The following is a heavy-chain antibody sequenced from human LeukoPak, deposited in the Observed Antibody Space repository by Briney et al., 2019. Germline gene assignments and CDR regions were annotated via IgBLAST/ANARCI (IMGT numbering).Heavy chain of an antibody. V-gene: IGHV4-30-4*07. J-gene: IGHJ4*02. Sequence: PSQTLSLTCAVSGGSISSGGYSWSWIRQPPGKGLEWIGYLYYTGSTYYNPSLKSRVTISVDTSKNQFSLKLSSVTAADTAVYYCARSRSHDYVWRRQKYYFDYWGQGTLVTVSS. CDR2: LYYTGST. CDR3: ARSRSHDYVWRRQKYYFDY. D-gene: IGHD3-16*01. CDR1: GGSISSGGYS.